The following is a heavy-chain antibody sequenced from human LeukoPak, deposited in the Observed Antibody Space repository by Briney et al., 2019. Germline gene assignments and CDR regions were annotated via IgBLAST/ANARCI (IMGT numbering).Heavy chain of an antibody. CDR3: ARYYYDGSVYYPVADY. CDR1: GASFSAYY. J-gene: IGHJ4*02. CDR2: INHSGGT. D-gene: IGHD3-22*01. V-gene: IGHV4-34*01. Sequence: SETLSLTCAVYGASFSAYYWCWIRQPPGKGLEWIGEINHSGGTNYSPSLKSRVTISVDTSKNQFSLKLTSVTAADTAVYYCARYYYDGSVYYPVADYWGQGTLVTVSP.